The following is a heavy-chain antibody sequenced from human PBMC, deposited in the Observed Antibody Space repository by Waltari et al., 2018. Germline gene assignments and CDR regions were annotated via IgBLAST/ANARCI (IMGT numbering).Heavy chain of an antibody. Sequence: QVQLQQWGAGLLKPSETLSLTCAVYGGSFSGYYWSWIRQPPGKGLEWIGEINHSGSTNYNPSLKSRVTISVDTSKNQFSLKLSSVTAADTAVYYCVRNTYYDFWSGYYMGFDYWGQGTLVTVSS. D-gene: IGHD3-3*01. CDR3: VRNTYYDFWSGYYMGFDY. CDR2: INHSGST. CDR1: GGSFSGYY. V-gene: IGHV4-34*01. J-gene: IGHJ4*02.